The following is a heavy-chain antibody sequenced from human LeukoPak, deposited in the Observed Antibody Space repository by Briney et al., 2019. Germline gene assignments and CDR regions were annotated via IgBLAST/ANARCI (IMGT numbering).Heavy chain of an antibody. V-gene: IGHV3-53*01. CDR3: ARRAGGYSHPYDY. CDR2: IYSGGTT. J-gene: IGHJ4*02. Sequence: QPGGSLRLSCAVSGFTVSGNYMSWVRQAPGKGLEWVSLIYSGGTTYYADSVKGRFTIFRDNSKNTLYLQMNSLRAEDTAVYYCARRAGGYSHPYDYWGQGILVTVSS. CDR1: GFTVSGNY. D-gene: IGHD4-23*01.